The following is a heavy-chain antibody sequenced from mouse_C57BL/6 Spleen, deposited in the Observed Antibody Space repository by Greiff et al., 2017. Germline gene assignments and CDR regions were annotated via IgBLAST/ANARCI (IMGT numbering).Heavy chain of an antibody. J-gene: IGHJ3*01. CDR1: GYTFTSYW. V-gene: IGHV1-69*01. CDR3: ARYGTAWFAY. D-gene: IGHD2-1*01. CDR2: IDPSDSYT. Sequence: QVQLQQPGAELVMPGASVKLSCKASGYTFTSYWMHWVKQRPGQGLEWIGEIDPSDSYTNYNQKFKGKSTLTVDKSSSTAYMQLSSLTSEDCAVYYCARYGTAWFAYWGQGTLVTVSA.